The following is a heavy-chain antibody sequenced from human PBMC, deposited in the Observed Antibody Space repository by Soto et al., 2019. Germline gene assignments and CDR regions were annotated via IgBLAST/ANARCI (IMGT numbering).Heavy chain of an antibody. Sequence: EVQLVESGGDLVQPGGTLRLSCVASGFSFSSYGMNWVRQAPGKGLEWVSYISSTSSTVYYLDSVKGRFTISRDDAKKSRHLQMTSLRDEDTAVYYCARDREYSFEKSGYDPPPHNFDYWGQGTVVAVSS. CDR2: ISSTSSTV. CDR3: ARDREYSFEKSGYDPPPHNFDY. CDR1: GFSFSSYG. J-gene: IGHJ4*02. V-gene: IGHV3-48*02. D-gene: IGHD3-22*01.